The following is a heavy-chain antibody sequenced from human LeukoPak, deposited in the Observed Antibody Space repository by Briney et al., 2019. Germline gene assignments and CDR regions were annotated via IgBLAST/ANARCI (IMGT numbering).Heavy chain of an antibody. Sequence: GGSLRLSCAASGFTFANYAMTWVRQAPGKGLEWVSAISGSDGATYYADSVKGRFTISRDNSKNTLFLQMNSLRAEDTAMYYCAKADYGSYPHYFDFWGQGTLVTVSS. D-gene: IGHD4-17*01. CDR1: GFTFANYA. J-gene: IGHJ4*02. CDR3: AKADYGSYPHYFDF. V-gene: IGHV3-23*01. CDR2: ISGSDGAT.